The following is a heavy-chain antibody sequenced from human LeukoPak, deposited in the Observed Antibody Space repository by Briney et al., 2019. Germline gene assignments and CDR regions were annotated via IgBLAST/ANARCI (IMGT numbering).Heavy chain of an antibody. Sequence: GGSLRLSCAASGFGFSNYAMHWVRQAPGMGLEWVAVISYDGSTQYYADSVKGRFTISRDNSKNTLSLQMNSLRAEDTAVYYCARDGYGMDVWGQGTTVTVSS. V-gene: IGHV3-30-3*01. CDR1: GFGFSNYA. CDR2: ISYDGSTQ. J-gene: IGHJ6*02. CDR3: ARDGYGMDV.